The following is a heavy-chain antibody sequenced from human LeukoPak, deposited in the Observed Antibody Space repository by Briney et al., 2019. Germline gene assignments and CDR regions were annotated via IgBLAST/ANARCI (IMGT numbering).Heavy chain of an antibody. V-gene: IGHV5-51*01. D-gene: IGHD2-2*01. J-gene: IGHJ5*02. CDR1: GHSFDSYW. CDR2: IYPGDSDT. CDR3: ARHQPMLRAGWFDP. Sequence: GESLKISCKGSGHSFDSYWIGWVRQMPGKGLEWMGIIYPGDSDTRYSPSFQGQVTISADKSISTAYLQWSSLKASDTAMYYCARHQPMLRAGWFDPWGQGTLVTVSS.